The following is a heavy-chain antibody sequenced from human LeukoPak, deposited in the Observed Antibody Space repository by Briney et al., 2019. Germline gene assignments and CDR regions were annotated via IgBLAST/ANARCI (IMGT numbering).Heavy chain of an antibody. Sequence: KTSETLSLTCSVSDGSINSYYWNWIRRPPGKGLEWIGYIYYNGNTNYSPSLKSRVTMSVDTSKNLFSLKVSSVTAADTAVYYCAREQIGWIAAAGSYDYWGQGTLVTVSS. CDR2: IYYNGNT. J-gene: IGHJ4*02. V-gene: IGHV4-59*01. CDR1: DGSINSYY. CDR3: AREQIGWIAAAGSYDY. D-gene: IGHD6-13*01.